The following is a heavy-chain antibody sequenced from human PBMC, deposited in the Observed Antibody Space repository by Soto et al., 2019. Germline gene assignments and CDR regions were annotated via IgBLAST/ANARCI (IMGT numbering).Heavy chain of an antibody. CDR1: GYTFTSYG. V-gene: IGHV1-18*01. D-gene: IGHD3-3*01. J-gene: IGHJ3*02. Sequence: ASVKVSCKASGYTFTSYGISWVRQAPGQGLEWMGWISAYNGNTNYAQKLQGRVTMTTDTSTSTAYMELRSLRADDTAVYYCARIKDFWDPDPDAFDIWGQGTMVTVSS. CDR2: ISAYNGNT. CDR3: ARIKDFWDPDPDAFDI.